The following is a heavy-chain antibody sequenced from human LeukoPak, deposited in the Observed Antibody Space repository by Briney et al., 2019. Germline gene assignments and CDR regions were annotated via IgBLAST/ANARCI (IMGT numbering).Heavy chain of an antibody. D-gene: IGHD3-10*01. CDR1: GYTFTSYG. J-gene: IGHJ4*02. CDR3: ARDRAVRGVIITSPLGY. V-gene: IGHV1-18*01. CDR2: ISAYNGNT. Sequence: ASVKVSCKASGYTFTSYGISWVRQAPGQGLEWMGWISAYNGNTNYAQKLQGRATMTTDTSTSTAYMELRSLRSDDTAVYYCARDRAVRGVIITSPLGYWGQGTLVTVSS.